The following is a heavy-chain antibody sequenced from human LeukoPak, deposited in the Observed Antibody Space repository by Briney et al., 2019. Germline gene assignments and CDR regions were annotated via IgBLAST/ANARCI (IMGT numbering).Heavy chain of an antibody. J-gene: IGHJ3*02. CDR1: GGSISTYY. V-gene: IGHV4-59*01. Sequence: SETLSLTCTVSGGSISTYYWSWIRQPPGKALEWIGYIYYSGSTNYNPSLKSRVTISVDTSKMQFSLKLSSVAAADTAVYYCAREYYYESSGYYPPHAFDIWGQGTMVTVSS. CDR2: IYYSGST. D-gene: IGHD3-22*01. CDR3: AREYYYESSGYYPPHAFDI.